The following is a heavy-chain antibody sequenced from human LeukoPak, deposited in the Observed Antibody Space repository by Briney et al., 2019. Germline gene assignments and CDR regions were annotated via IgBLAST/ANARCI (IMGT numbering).Heavy chain of an antibody. J-gene: IGHJ6*02. V-gene: IGHV3-48*02. CDR3: ARDLTYYYGMDV. CDR2: ISSSSSTI. Sequence: GGSLRLSCAASGFTFSSCSMDWVRQAPGKGLEWVSYISSSSSTIYYADSVKGRFTISRDNAKNSLYLQMNSLRDEDTAVYYCARDLTYYYGMDVWGQGTTVTVSS. CDR1: GFTFSSCS.